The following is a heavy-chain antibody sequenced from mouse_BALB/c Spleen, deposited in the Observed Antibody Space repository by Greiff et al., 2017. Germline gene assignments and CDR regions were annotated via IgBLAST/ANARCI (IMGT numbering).Heavy chain of an antibody. CDR3: ARSYGNYQAWFAY. V-gene: IGHV3-8*02. J-gene: IGHJ3*01. Sequence: VHVKQSGPSLVKPSQTLSLTCSVTGDSITGGYWNWIRKFPGNKLEYMGYISYSGSTYYNPSLKSRISITRDTSKNQYYLQLNSVTTEDTATYYCARSYGNYQAWFAYWGQGTLVTVSA. CDR2: ISYSGST. CDR1: GDSITGGY. D-gene: IGHD2-10*02.